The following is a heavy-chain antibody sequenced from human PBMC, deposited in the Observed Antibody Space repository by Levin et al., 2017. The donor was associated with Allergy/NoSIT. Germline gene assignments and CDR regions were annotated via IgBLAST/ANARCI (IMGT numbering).Heavy chain of an antibody. CDR1: GYSFTSYW. CDR3: ARRDYYGSGSYIVNWFDP. V-gene: IGHV5-51*01. D-gene: IGHD3-10*01. CDR2: IYPGDSDT. Sequence: GESLKISCKGSGYSFTSYWIGWVRQMPGKGLEWMGIIYPGDSDTRYSPSFQGQVTISADKSISTAYLQWSSLKASDTAMYYCARRDYYGSGSYIVNWFDPWGQGTLVTVSS. J-gene: IGHJ5*02.